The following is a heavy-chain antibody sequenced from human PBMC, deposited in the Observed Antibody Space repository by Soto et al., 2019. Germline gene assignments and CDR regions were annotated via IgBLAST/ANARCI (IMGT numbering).Heavy chain of an antibody. CDR2: IIPTFGTA. CDR3: AREVATVTPAGYGMDV. J-gene: IGHJ6*02. V-gene: IGHV1-69*13. Sequence: ASVKVSCKASGGTFSSYAISWVRQAPGQGLEWMGGIIPTFGTANYAQKFQGRVTITADESTSTAYMELSSLRSEDTAVYYCAREVATVTPAGYGMDVWGQGTTVTVSS. D-gene: IGHD4-17*01. CDR1: GGTFSSYA.